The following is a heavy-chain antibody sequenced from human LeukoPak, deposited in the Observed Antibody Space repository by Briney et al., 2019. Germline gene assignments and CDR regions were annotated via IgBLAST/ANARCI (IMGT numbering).Heavy chain of an antibody. D-gene: IGHD3-22*01. V-gene: IGHV4-30-4*01. J-gene: IGHJ4*02. Sequence: PSQTLSLTCTVSGDSISSNNYYWSWIRQSPGKGLEWIGYMPYSGSTNYNPSLKSRVTISVDTSKNQFSLKLSSVTAADTAVYYCARGLPYDSSGYYGNYFDYWGQGTLVTVSS. CDR2: MPYSGST. CDR3: ARGLPYDSSGYYGNYFDY. CDR1: GDSISSNNYY.